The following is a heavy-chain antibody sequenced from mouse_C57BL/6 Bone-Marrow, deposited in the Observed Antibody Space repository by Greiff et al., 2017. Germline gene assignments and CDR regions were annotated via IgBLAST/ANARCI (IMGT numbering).Heavy chain of an antibody. Sequence: QVQLQQSGAELARPGASVKLSCKASGYTFTSYGISWVKQSTGQGLEWIGEIYPRSGNTYYNEKFKGKATLTADKSSSTAYMELRSLTSADSAVYFCAKNRFYARDYWGQGTSVTGSS. CDR3: AKNRFYARDY. CDR2: IYPRSGNT. J-gene: IGHJ4*01. CDR1: GYTFTSYG. V-gene: IGHV1-81*01.